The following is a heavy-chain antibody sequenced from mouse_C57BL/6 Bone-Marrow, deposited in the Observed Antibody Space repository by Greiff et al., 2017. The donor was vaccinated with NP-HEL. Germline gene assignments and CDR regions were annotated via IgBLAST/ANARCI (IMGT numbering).Heavy chain of an antibody. CDR1: GYTFTSYG. CDR3: ARSGGNWYFDV. D-gene: IGHD2-1*01. J-gene: IGHJ1*03. V-gene: IGHV1-81*01. Sequence: LVESGAELARPGASVKLSCKASGYTFTSYGISWVKQRTGQGLEWIGEIYPRSGNTYYNEKFKGKATLTADKSSSTAYMELRSLTSEDSAVYFCARSGGNWYFDVWGTGTTVTVSS. CDR2: IYPRSGNT.